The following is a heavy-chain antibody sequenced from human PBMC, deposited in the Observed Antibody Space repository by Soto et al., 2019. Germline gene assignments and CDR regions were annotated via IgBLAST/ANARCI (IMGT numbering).Heavy chain of an antibody. CDR2: IIPIFGTA. V-gene: IGHV1-69*13. D-gene: IGHD3-3*01. J-gene: IGHJ6*02. CDR1: GGTFSSYA. CDR3: ATQVTTIFGVVLLDV. Sequence: ASVKVSCKASGGTFSSYAISWVRQAPGQGLEWMGGIIPIFGTANYAQKFQGRVTITADESTSTAYMELSSLRSEDTAVYYCATQVTTIFGVVLLDVWGQGTTVTVSS.